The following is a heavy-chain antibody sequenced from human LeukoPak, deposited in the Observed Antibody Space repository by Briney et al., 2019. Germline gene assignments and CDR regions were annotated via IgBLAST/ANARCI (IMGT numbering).Heavy chain of an antibody. CDR2: ISGSSTST. CDR1: GFTFRGYA. D-gene: IGHD3-22*01. J-gene: IGHJ4*02. CDR3: EGTYYYDSSNDY. V-gene: IGHV3-23*01. Sequence: PGGSLRLSCAASGFTFRGYAMSWVRQAPGEGLEWVLAISGSSTSTYYADSVTGRFAISRDNSKNTLYLQMNSLRAEDTAVYYCEGTYYYDSSNDYWGQGTLVTVSS.